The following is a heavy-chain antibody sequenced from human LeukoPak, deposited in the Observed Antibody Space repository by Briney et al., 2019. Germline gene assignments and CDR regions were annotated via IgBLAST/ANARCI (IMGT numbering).Heavy chain of an antibody. CDR1: GFTFSSAY. D-gene: IGHD1-1*01. CDR3: AKCRWNAFGQFDY. J-gene: IGHJ4*02. Sequence: GGSLRLSCAASGFTFSSAYKNWVRQAPGKGLEWVGRIKPKTDGETTEYAAPVKDRFSISRDDSKSMMYLQMNSLKTEDTAVYYCAKCRWNAFGQFDYWGQGTLVTVSS. V-gene: IGHV3-15*07. CDR2: IKPKTDGETT.